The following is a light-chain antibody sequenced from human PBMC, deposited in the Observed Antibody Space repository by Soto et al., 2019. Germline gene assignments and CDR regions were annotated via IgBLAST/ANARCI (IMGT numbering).Light chain of an antibody. J-gene: IGKJ1*01. Sequence: DIQMTQSPSSLSASVGDRVTITCRASQRISTYLNWYQQRPGKAPKLLIYAASTLQSGVPSNFSGSASGTDFTLTISSLQPEDFATYYCHQTYSTPPTFGQGTKLDIK. CDR1: QRISTY. CDR2: AAS. V-gene: IGKV1-39*01. CDR3: HQTYSTPPT.